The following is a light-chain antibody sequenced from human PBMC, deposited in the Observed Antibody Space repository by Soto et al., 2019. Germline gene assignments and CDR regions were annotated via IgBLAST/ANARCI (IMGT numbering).Light chain of an antibody. CDR3: SSYTSGSTLV. CDR2: DVS. J-gene: IGLJ1*01. V-gene: IGLV2-14*01. CDR1: SSDVGGYNY. Sequence: QSVLTQPASVSGSPGQSITISCTGTSSDVGGYNYFSWSQQHPGKAPKLMIYDVSNRPSGVSNRFSGSKSGNTASLTISGLQAEDEADYSCSSYTSGSTLVFGTGTKVTVL.